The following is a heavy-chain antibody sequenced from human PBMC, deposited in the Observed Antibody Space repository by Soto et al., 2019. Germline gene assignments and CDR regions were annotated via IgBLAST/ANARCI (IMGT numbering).Heavy chain of an antibody. CDR2: INAGNGNT. V-gene: IGHV1-3*01. Sequence: GASVKVSCKASGYTFTSYAMHWVRQAPGQRLEWMGWINAGNGNTKYSQKFQGRVTITRDTSASTAYMELSSLRSEDTAVYYCARVRLLFMYYYYGMDVWAQGTKVTVSS. CDR1: GYTFTSYA. D-gene: IGHD2-21*02. CDR3: ARVRLLFMYYYYGMDV. J-gene: IGHJ6*02.